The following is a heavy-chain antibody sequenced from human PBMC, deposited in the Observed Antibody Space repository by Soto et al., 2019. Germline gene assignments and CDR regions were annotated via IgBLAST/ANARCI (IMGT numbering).Heavy chain of an antibody. Sequence: GGSLRLCCVASGFTFSSYGMHWVSQAPGKGLEWVAVIWYDGSNKYYADSVKGRFTISRDNSKNTLYLQMNSLRAEDTAVYYCARDQGYYDSSGYYYPEYFQHWGQGTLVTVSS. J-gene: IGHJ1*01. CDR3: ARDQGYYDSSGYYYPEYFQH. V-gene: IGHV3-33*01. CDR2: IWYDGSNK. CDR1: GFTFSSYG. D-gene: IGHD3-22*01.